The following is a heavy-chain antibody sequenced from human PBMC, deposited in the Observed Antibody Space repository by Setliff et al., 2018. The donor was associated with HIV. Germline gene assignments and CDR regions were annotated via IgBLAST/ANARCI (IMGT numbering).Heavy chain of an antibody. J-gene: IGHJ5*02. V-gene: IGHV1-46*01. CDR2: INPSGGST. Sequence: ASVKVSCKASGYTFTSYYIHWVRQAPGQGLEWMGEINPSGGSTSYSEKFRGRATMTRDTSRSTVYMELSSLKSDDTAVYYCARGADHFDTSGYYSFFDPWGQGTLVTVSS. CDR3: ARGADHFDTSGYYSFFDP. CDR1: GYTFTSYY. D-gene: IGHD3-22*01.